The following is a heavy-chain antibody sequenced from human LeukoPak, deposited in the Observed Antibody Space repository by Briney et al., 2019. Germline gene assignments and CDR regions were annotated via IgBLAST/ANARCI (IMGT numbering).Heavy chain of an antibody. CDR3: ARARTTIFGVVTNYFDY. D-gene: IGHD3-3*01. V-gene: IGHV1-69*05. CDR1: GGTFSSYA. Sequence: ASVKVSCKASGGTFSSYAISWVRQAPGQGLEWMGGIIPIFGTANYAQKFQGRVTITTDESTSTAYMELSSLRSEDTAVYYCARARTTIFGVVTNYFDYWGQGTLVTVSS. CDR2: IIPIFGTA. J-gene: IGHJ4*02.